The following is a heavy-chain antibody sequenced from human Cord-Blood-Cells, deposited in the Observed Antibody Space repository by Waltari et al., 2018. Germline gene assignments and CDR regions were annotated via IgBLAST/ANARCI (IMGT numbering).Heavy chain of an antibody. CDR3: ARTPGDWVY. D-gene: IGHD3-10*01. Sequence: GLEWIGEINHSGSTNYNPSLKSRVTISVDTSKNQFSLKLSSVTAADTAVYYCARTPGDWVYWGQGTLVIVSS. J-gene: IGHJ4*02. V-gene: IGHV4-34*01. CDR2: INHSGST.